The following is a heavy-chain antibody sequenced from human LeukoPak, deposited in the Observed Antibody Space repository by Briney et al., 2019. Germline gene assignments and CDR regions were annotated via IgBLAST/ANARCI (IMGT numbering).Heavy chain of an antibody. CDR1: GFTFSSYC. CDR3: ARGRVGVTGTTGAFDI. J-gene: IGHJ3*02. CDR2: IKEDGSEK. D-gene: IGHD1-7*01. Sequence: GGSLRLSCAASGFTFSSYCMNWVRQAPGKGLEWVANIKEDGSEKYYVDSVKGRFTVSRDNAKNSLYLQMNSLRAEDTAVYYCARGRVGVTGTTGAFDIWGQGTMVTVSS. V-gene: IGHV3-7*01.